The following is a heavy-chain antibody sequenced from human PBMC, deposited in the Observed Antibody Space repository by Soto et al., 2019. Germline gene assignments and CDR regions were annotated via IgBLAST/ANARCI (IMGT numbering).Heavy chain of an antibody. Sequence: SETLSLTCTVSGGSISSSGYYWGWIRQPPGKGLEWIGSIYYSGSTSYNPSLKSRVTMSVDTSKNQLSLKLSSVTAADTAVYYCARLHCNSPNCVPLDPWGQGTLVTV. J-gene: IGHJ5*02. D-gene: IGHD2-2*01. V-gene: IGHV4-39*01. CDR2: IYYSGST. CDR3: ARLHCNSPNCVPLDP. CDR1: GGSISSSGYY.